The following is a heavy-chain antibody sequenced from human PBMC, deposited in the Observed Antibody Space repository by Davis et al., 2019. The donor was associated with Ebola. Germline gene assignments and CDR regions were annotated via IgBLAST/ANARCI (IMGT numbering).Heavy chain of an antibody. D-gene: IGHD6-25*01. Sequence: GGSLRLSCAASGFAFRSYVMSWVRRAPGKGLEWVSTHGTSGDTYYADSVKGRFTISRDNTKNSLYLQMNGLRAEDTAVYYCARDRVASAGTGGDYWGQGTLVTVSS. CDR3: ARDRVASAGTGGDY. V-gene: IGHV3-23*01. CDR2: HGTSGDT. J-gene: IGHJ4*02. CDR1: GFAFRSYV.